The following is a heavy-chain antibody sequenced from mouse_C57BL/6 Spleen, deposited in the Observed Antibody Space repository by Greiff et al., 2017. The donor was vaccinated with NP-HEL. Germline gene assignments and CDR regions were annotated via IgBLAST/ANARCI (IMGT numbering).Heavy chain of an antibody. CDR1: GFTFSDYY. Sequence: EVMLVESEGGLVQPGRSMKLSCTASGFTFSDYYMAWVRQVPEKGLEWVANINYDGSSTYYLDSLKSRFIISGDNAKNILYLQMSSLKSEDTATYYCASENYACDYDYFDVWGTVITVTVAS. CDR3: ASENYACDYDYFDV. D-gene: IGHD2-4*01. CDR2: INYDGSST. V-gene: IGHV5-16*01. J-gene: IGHJ1*03.